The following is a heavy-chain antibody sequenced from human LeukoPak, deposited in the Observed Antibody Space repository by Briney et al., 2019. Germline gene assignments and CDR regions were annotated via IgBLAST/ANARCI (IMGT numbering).Heavy chain of an antibody. Sequence: SETLSLTCTVSGGSISSYYWNWIRQPPGKGLEWIGYIYYSGSTDYNPSLTSRVTISVDTSTNQFSLKLSSVTSADTAVYYCARERVKYSSSSDGRRKSSFDYWGQGTV. CDR3: ARERVKYSSSSDGRRKSSFDY. CDR1: GGSISSYY. J-gene: IGHJ4*02. CDR2: IYYSGST. D-gene: IGHD6-6*01. V-gene: IGHV4-59*01.